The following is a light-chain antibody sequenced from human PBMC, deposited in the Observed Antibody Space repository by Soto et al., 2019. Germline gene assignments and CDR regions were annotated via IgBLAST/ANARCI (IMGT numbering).Light chain of an antibody. CDR1: QSINRY. V-gene: IGKV1-33*01. CDR3: QQYDNLPLT. J-gene: IGKJ4*01. CDR2: DAS. Sequence: DIQMPQSPSSLSASVGARVTITCRASQSINRYLNWYQQKPGKAPKLLIYDASNLETGVPSRFCGSGSGTDFTFTISSLQPEDIATYYCQQYDNLPLTFGGGTKVDIK.